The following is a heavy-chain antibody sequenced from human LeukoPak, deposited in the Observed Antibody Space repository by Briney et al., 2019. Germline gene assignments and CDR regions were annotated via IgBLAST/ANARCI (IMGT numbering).Heavy chain of an antibody. V-gene: IGHV1-2*02. CDR3: ARRPQYCRGGACYD. D-gene: IGHD2-15*01. CDR1: GNTFTGYY. Sequence: ASVKVSCKASGNTFTGYYMHWVRRPPGQGLEWMGWINPNSGGTNYAQKFQGRVTMTRDTSISSAYMELSRLRSDDTAVYYCARRPQYCRGGACYDWGQGTLVTVSS. CDR2: INPNSGGT. J-gene: IGHJ4*02.